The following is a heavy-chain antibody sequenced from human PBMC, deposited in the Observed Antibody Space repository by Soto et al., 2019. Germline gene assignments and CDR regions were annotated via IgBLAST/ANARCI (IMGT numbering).Heavy chain of an antibody. V-gene: IGHV4-59*01. CDR3: ARDQFGVAL. CDR1: GGSISSYY. J-gene: IGHJ4*02. D-gene: IGHD3-3*01. Sequence: PSETLSLTCTVSGGSISSYYWSWIRQPPGKGLEWIGYIYYSGSTNYDPSLKSRVTISVDTSKNQFSLRLSSVTAADTAVYYCARDQFGVALWGQGTLVTVSS. CDR2: IYYSGST.